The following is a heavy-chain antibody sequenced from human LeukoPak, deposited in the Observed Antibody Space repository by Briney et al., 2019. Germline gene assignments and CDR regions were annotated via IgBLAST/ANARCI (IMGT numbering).Heavy chain of an antibody. J-gene: IGHJ4*02. D-gene: IGHD4-17*01. CDR3: ARDNYGTLDY. CDR2: TSPKSGDR. Sequence: ASVKVSCKISGYTFTDYFIHWVRQAPGQGLEWMGWTSPKSGDRKCTQKFRGRVTMTRDTSISTVYMELDRLTFDDTAVYFCARDNYGTLDYWGQGSLVTVSS. CDR1: GYTFTDYF. V-gene: IGHV1-2*02.